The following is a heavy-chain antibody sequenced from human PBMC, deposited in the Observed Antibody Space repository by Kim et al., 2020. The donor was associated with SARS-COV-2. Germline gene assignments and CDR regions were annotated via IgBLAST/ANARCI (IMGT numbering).Heavy chain of an antibody. CDR1: GFTFSNFW. V-gene: IGHV3-7*03. J-gene: IGHJ4*01. CDR3: ARDFYVILSAYHHSDN. CDR2: IKGDGSEE. D-gene: IGHD3-9*01. Sequence: GGSLRLSCEASGFTFSNFWMSWVRQVPGKGLEWVASIKGDGSEEFYVASVKGRLTISRDNAEKSLFLQMNSLRATDTAVYQCARDFYVILSAYHHSDNWG.